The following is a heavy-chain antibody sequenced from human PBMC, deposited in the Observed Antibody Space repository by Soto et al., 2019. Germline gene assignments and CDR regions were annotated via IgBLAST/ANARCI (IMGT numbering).Heavy chain of an antibody. V-gene: IGHV1-3*01. CDR2: INAGNGNT. Sequence: ASVKVSCKASGYTFTSYAMHWVRQAPGQRLEWMGWINAGNGNTKYSQKFQGRVTITADESTSTAYMELSSLRSEDTAVYYCAREPPRSGSYYNPAGTWFDPWGQGTLVTVSS. D-gene: IGHD3-10*01. J-gene: IGHJ5*02. CDR3: AREPPRSGSYYNPAGTWFDP. CDR1: GYTFTSYA.